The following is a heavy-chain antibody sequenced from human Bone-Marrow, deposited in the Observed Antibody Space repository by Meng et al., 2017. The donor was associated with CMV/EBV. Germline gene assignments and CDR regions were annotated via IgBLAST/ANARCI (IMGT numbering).Heavy chain of an antibody. J-gene: IGHJ5*02. D-gene: IGHD6-19*01. CDR2: TYYRSKWNN. CDR3: ARGGYTSVWS. Sequence: CAISGDSVSSNSAAWNWIRQSPSRGLEWLGRTYYRSKWNNDYAASVKSRITIIPDTSKNEFSLQLNSVTPEDTAVYYCARGGYTSVWSWGQGTLVTSPQ. CDR1: GDSVSSNSAA. V-gene: IGHV6-1*01.